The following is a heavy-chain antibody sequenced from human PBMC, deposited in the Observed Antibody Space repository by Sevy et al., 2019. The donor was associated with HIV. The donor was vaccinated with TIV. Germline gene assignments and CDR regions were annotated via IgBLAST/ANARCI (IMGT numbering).Heavy chain of an antibody. CDR3: VKEGGGEGGDH. CDR2: IQYDGSNK. J-gene: IGHJ4*02. CDR1: GFSFSSYG. D-gene: IGHD3-16*01. V-gene: IGHV3-30*02. Sequence: GGSLRLSCAASGFSFSSYGMHWVRQAPGKGLEWMSYIQYDGSNKDYADSVMGRFTTSRDNSKNTLYLQMNSLRVEDTAVFYCVKEGGGEGGDHWGKGTLVPVSS.